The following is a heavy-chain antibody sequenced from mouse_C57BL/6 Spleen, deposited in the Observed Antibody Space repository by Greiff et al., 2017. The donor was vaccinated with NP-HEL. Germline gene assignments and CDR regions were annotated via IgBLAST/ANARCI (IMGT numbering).Heavy chain of an antibody. J-gene: IGHJ4*01. CDR1: GYTFPSYW. D-gene: IGHD1-1*01. CDR2: IYPGSGST. V-gene: IGHV1-55*01. CDR3: ARHGSSVYAMDY. Sequence: QVQLQQSGAELVKPGASVKMSCKASGYTFPSYWITWVKQRPGQGLEWIGDIYPGSGSTNYNEKFKSKATLTVDTSSSTSYMQLSSLTSEDSAFYYCARHGSSVYAMDYWGQGTSVTVSS.